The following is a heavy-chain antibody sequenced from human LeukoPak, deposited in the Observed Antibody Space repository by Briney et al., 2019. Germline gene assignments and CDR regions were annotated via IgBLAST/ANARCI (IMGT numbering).Heavy chain of an antibody. Sequence: GGSLRLSCAASGFTFSSYAMHWVRQAPGRGLEWVAVISYDGSNKYYADSVKGRFTISRDNSKNTLYLQMNSLRAEDTAVYYCARDFSGGGYRSGWYGPFDYWGQGTLVTVSS. V-gene: IGHV3-30-3*01. D-gene: IGHD6-19*01. CDR3: ARDFSGGGYRSGWYGPFDY. J-gene: IGHJ4*02. CDR2: ISYDGSNK. CDR1: GFTFSSYA.